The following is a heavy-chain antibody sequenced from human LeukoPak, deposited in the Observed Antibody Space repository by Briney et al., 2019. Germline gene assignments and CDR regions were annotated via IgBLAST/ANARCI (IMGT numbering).Heavy chain of an antibody. J-gene: IGHJ4*02. CDR3: ARRVYSTNWSYYFDY. CDR1: GGSISSYY. D-gene: IGHD6-13*01. V-gene: IGHV4-59*01. Sequence: SETLSLTCTVSGGSISSYYWSWIRQPPGKGLEWMGYIYYSGSTNYNPSLKSRVTISVDTSKNQFSLKLNSVTAADTAVYYCARRVYSTNWSYYFDYWGQGTLVTVSS. CDR2: IYYSGST.